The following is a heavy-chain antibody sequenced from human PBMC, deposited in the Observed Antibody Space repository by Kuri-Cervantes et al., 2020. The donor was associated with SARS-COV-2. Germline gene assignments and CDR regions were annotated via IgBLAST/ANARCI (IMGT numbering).Heavy chain of an antibody. V-gene: IGHV3-30*06. Sequence: GESLKISCAASGFTFSTYGMHWVRQAPGKGLEWVAVISYDGSNKYYADSVKGRFTISRDNSKNTLYLQMNSLRSDDTAVYYCARGNSGLVINWGQGTLVTVSS. CDR1: GFTFSTYG. CDR3: ARGNSGLVIN. CDR2: ISYDGSNK. D-gene: IGHD3-22*01. J-gene: IGHJ4*02.